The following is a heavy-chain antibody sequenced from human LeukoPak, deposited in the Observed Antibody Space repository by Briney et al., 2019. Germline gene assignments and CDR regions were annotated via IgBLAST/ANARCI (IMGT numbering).Heavy chain of an antibody. V-gene: IGHV4-38-2*01. CDR3: ARSGEILEWLLSGYFDY. D-gene: IGHD3-3*01. Sequence: SETLSLTCAVSGYSISSGYYWGWIRQPPGKGLEWIGSIYHSGSTYYNPSLKSRVTMSVDTSKNQFSLKLSSVTAADTAVYYCARSGEILEWLLSGYFDYWGQGTLVTVSS. CDR1: GYSISSGYY. CDR2: IYHSGST. J-gene: IGHJ4*02.